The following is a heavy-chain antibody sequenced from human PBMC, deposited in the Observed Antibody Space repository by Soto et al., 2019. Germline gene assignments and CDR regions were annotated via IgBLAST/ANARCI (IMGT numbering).Heavy chain of an antibody. V-gene: IGHV3-11*05. D-gene: IGHD5-12*01. CDR1: GFTFSDYY. CDR2: ISSTSRYT. J-gene: IGHJ4*02. Sequence: PGGSLRLFCAASGFTFSDYYMSWIRQAPGKGLEWVSYISSTSRYTNYADSVRGRFTISRDNAKNSLFLQMNSLRADDTAVYYCARERNGYNSIFDYWGQGTLVTVSS. CDR3: ARERNGYNSIFDY.